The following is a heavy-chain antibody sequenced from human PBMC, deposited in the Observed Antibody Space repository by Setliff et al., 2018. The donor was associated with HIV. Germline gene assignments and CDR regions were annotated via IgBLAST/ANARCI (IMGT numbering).Heavy chain of an antibody. Sequence: GGSLRLSCAASGFTFSGYNLNWVRQAPGKGLVWVSRIKPDGSSITYADSVKGRFTISRDNAKNTVHLQMNSLRAEDTAVYYCAKGSGKITIYYYYMDVWGKGTTVTVSS. V-gene: IGHV3-74*01. J-gene: IGHJ6*03. CDR1: GFTFSGYN. CDR3: AKGSGKITIYYYYMDV. D-gene: IGHD3-3*01. CDR2: IKPDGSSI.